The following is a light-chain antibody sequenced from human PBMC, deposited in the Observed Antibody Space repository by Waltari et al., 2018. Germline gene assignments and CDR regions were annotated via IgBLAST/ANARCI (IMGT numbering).Light chain of an antibody. CDR1: RSPIGRVY. CDR2: RNT. V-gene: IGLV1-47*01. J-gene: IGLJ3*02. CDR3: AAWDDSLSGWL. Sequence: QSVLTQPPSVSGTPGQEVTISCSGSRSPIGRVYIYWYQHFPGMAPKLLIFRNTQRPSGVPDRFSASKSDTSASLAISGLRSEDEADYYCAAWDDSLSGWLFGGGTKLTVL.